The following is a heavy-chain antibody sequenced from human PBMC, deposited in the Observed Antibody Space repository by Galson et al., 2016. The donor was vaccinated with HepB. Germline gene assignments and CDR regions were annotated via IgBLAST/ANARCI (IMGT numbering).Heavy chain of an antibody. D-gene: IGHD6-6*01. Sequence: SVKVSCKASGYTFTGYYTHWVRQAPGQGLEWMGWINPNTGDTNYAQKFQGWVTMTRDTSINTAYMELSRLKSDDTAVYYCAREGGYSSSSGYFYYGMDVWGQGTTVTVAS. CDR2: INPNTGDT. V-gene: IGHV1-2*04. CDR1: GYTFTGYY. J-gene: IGHJ6*02. CDR3: AREGGYSSSSGYFYYGMDV.